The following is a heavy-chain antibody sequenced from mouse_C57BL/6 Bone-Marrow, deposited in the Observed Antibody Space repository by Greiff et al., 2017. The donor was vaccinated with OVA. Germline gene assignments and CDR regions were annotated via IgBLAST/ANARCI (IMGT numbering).Heavy chain of an antibody. J-gene: IGHJ2*01. D-gene: IGHD1-2*01. CDR1: GYAFSSSW. CDR2: IYPGDGDT. Sequence: QVQLQQSGPELVKPGASVKISCKASGYAFSSSWMNWVKQRPGKGLEWIGRIYPGDGDTNYNGKFKGKATLTADKSSSTTYMQLSSLTSEDSAVYFCARDTTAHYWGQGTTLTVSS. V-gene: IGHV1-82*01. CDR3: ARDTTAHY.